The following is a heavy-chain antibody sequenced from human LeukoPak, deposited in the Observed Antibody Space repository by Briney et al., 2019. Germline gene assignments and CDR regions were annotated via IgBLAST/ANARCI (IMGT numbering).Heavy chain of an antibody. CDR3: ARGTYYYGGDY. CDR2: ISYDGSNK. D-gene: IGHD3-10*01. V-gene: IGHV3-30-3*01. J-gene: IGHJ4*02. CDR1: GFTFSSYA. Sequence: GGSLRLSCAASGFTFSSYAMHWVRQAPGKGLEWVAVISYDGSNKYYADSVKGRFTISRDNSKNTLYLQMNSLRAEDTAVYYCARGTYYYGGDYWGQGTLVTVSS.